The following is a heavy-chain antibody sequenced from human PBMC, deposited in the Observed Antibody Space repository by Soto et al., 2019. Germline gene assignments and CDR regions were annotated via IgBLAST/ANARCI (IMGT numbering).Heavy chain of an antibody. CDR2: INAGNANT. J-gene: IGHJ6*02. D-gene: IGHD2-15*01. CDR3: ARDLLLYCSGGSCYPFDGMDV. V-gene: IGHV1-3*01. Sequence: ASVKVSCKASGYTFTSYAIHWVRQAPGQRLEWMGWINAGNANTKYSQKFQGRVTITRDTSASTAYMEPSSLRYEDTAVYYCARDLLLYCSGGSCYPFDGMDVWGQGTTVTVSS. CDR1: GYTFTSYA.